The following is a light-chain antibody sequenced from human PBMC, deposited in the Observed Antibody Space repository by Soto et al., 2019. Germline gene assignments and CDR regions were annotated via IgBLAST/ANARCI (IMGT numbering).Light chain of an antibody. CDR2: GAS. CDR3: LQDDSYPLT. Sequence: AIQMTQSPSSLSASVGDRVTITCRASQGIRNDLGWYQQKPGKAPKHLIYGASSLQSDVPSRFSGSGSGTDFTLTISSVQPEDFATYYCLQDDSYPLTFGGGTKVEIK. J-gene: IGKJ4*01. CDR1: QGIRND. V-gene: IGKV1-6*01.